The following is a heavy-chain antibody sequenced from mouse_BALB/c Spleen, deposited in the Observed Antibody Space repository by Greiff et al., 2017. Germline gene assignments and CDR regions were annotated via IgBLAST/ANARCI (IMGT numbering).Heavy chain of an antibody. CDR3: ARGGYYRYDFDY. CDR1: GFNIKDTY. Sequence: VQLQQSGAELVQPGASVKLSCTASGFNIKDTYMHWVKQRPEQGLEWIGRIDPANGNTKYDPKFQGKATITADTSSNTAYLQLSSLTSEDTAVYYCARGGYYRYDFDYWGQGTTLTVSS. D-gene: IGHD2-14*01. J-gene: IGHJ2*01. CDR2: IDPANGNT. V-gene: IGHV14-3*02.